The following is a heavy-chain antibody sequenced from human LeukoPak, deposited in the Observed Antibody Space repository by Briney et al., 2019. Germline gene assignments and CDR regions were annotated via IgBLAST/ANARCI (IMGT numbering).Heavy chain of an antibody. Sequence: GGSLRLSCAASGFTFSSYAMSWVRQAPGKGLEWVSAISGSGGSTYYADSVKGQFTISRDNSKNTLYLQMNSLRAEDTAVYYCAKSGYDILTGYFPAGDYYYYGMDVWGQGTTVTVSS. CDR1: GFTFSSYA. CDR3: AKSGYDILTGYFPAGDYYYYGMDV. D-gene: IGHD3-9*01. CDR2: ISGSGGST. J-gene: IGHJ6*02. V-gene: IGHV3-23*01.